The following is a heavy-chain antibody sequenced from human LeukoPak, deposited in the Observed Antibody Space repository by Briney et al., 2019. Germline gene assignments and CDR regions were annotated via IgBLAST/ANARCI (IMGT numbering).Heavy chain of an antibody. Sequence: PSETLSLTCTVSGGSISSYYWSWIRQLPRKGLEWIGYIYYSGSTNYNPSLKSRVTISVDTSKNQFSLKLSSVTAADTAVYYCARGAWFDPWGQGTLVTVSS. CDR3: ARGAWFDP. CDR1: GGSISSYY. V-gene: IGHV4-59*01. CDR2: IYYSGST. J-gene: IGHJ5*02.